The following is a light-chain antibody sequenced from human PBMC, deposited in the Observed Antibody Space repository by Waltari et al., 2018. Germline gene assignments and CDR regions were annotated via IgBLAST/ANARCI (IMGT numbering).Light chain of an antibody. CDR3: CSYAGGSRVI. V-gene: IGLV2-23*01. CDR1: KNDIGTYNF. CDR2: EAT. Sequence: QSALTQSASLSGSPGQSITISCAGTKNDIGTYNFVSWFQQFPGQAPKLIVSEATKRPSGVSYRFSGSKSGNTASLTISGLQAEDEADYYCCSYAGGSRVIFGGGTKLTVL. J-gene: IGLJ2*01.